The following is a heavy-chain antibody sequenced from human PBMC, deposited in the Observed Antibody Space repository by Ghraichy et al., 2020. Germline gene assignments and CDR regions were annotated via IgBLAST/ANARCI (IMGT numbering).Heavy chain of an antibody. CDR2: IIPIFGTA. J-gene: IGHJ6*03. Sequence: SVKVSCKASGGTFSSYAISWVRQAPGQGLEWMGGIIPIFGTANYAQKFQGRVTITADESTSTAYMELSSLRSEDTAVYYCARDRGSNHYYYYYMDVWGKGTTVTVSS. CDR1: GGTFSSYA. CDR3: ARDRGSNHYYYYYMDV. D-gene: IGHD4-11*01. V-gene: IGHV1-69*13.